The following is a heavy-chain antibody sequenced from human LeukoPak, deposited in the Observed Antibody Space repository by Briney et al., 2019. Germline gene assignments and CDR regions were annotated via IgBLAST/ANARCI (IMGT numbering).Heavy chain of an antibody. Sequence: GGSLRLSCAASGFTVSSNYMSWVRQAPWKGLEWVSVIYSGGSTYYADSVKGRFTISRDSSKNTLYLQMNSLRAEDTAVYYCARELAPGPSRWELPPLGNWGQGTLVTVSS. V-gene: IGHV3-53*01. CDR3: ARELAPGPSRWELPPLGN. CDR1: GFTVSSNY. D-gene: IGHD1-26*01. J-gene: IGHJ4*02. CDR2: IYSGGST.